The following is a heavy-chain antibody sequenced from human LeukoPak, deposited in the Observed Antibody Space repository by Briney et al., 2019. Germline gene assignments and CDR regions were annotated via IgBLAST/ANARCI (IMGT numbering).Heavy chain of an antibody. CDR2: ISSSGSTI. D-gene: IGHD6-6*01. CDR3: ARVSQGYSSSSLRYYYYYMDV. CDR1: GFAFSSYE. Sequence: GGSLRLSCAASGFAFSSYEMNWVRQAPGKGLEWVSYISSSGSTIYYADSVKGRFTISRDNAKNSLYLQMNSLRAEDTAVYYCARVSQGYSSSSLRYYYYYMDVWGKGTTVTISS. J-gene: IGHJ6*03. V-gene: IGHV3-48*03.